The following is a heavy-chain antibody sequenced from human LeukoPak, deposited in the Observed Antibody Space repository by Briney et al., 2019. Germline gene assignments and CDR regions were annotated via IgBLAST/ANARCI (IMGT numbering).Heavy chain of an antibody. J-gene: IGHJ4*02. D-gene: IGHD1-26*01. CDR2: INHSGST. CDR1: GGSFSGYY. CDR3: ARGEWELTDY. Sequence: PSETLSLTCAVYGGSFSGYYWSWIRQPPGKGLEWIGEINHSGSTYYNPSLKSRVTISVDTSKNQFSLKLSSVTAADTAVYYCARGEWELTDYWGQGTLVTVSS. V-gene: IGHV4-34*01.